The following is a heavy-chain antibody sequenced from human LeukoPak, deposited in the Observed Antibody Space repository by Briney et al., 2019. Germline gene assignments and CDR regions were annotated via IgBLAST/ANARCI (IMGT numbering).Heavy chain of an antibody. J-gene: IGHJ4*02. CDR3: ARDSSRGVGHFDY. CDR2: IYSGGST. V-gene: IGHV3-66*02. CDR1: GFTVSSNY. D-gene: IGHD2-2*01. Sequence: GGSLRLSCAASGFTVSSNYMSWVRQAPGKGLEWVSVIYSGGSTYYADSVKGRFTISRDNSKNTLYLQMNSLRAEDTAVYYCARDSSRGVGHFDYWGQGTLVTVSS.